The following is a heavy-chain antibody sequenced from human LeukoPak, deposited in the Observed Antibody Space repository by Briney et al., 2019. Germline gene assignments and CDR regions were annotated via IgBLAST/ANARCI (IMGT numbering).Heavy chain of an antibody. J-gene: IGHJ5*02. CDR3: ARPYCTGGVCYTGWFDP. Sequence: HPGGSLRLSCAASGFTFSSYWMSWVRQAPGKGLEWVANINQDGSEKYYVDSVKGRFTISRDNAKNSLYLQMNSLRAEDTAVYYCARPYCTGGVCYTGWFDPWGQGTLVTVSS. V-gene: IGHV3-7*01. D-gene: IGHD2-8*02. CDR2: INQDGSEK. CDR1: GFTFSSYW.